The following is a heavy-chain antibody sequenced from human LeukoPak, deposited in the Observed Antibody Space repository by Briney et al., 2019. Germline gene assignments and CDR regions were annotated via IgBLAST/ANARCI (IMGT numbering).Heavy chain of an antibody. D-gene: IGHD3-22*01. J-gene: IGHJ3*02. V-gene: IGHV3-15*01. CDR3: TTGESPLIYYYDSSTRPFDI. Sequence: PGGSLRLSCAASGFTFSNAWMSWVRQAPGKGLEWVGRIKSKTDGGTTDYAAPVKGRFTISRDDSKNTLYLQMNSLKTEDTAVYYCTTGESPLIYYYDSSTRPFDIWGQGTMVTVSS. CDR2: IKSKTDGGTT. CDR1: GFTFSNAW.